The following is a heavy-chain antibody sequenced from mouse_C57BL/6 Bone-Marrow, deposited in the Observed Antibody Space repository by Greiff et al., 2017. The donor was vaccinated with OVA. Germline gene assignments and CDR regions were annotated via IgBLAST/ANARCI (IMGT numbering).Heavy chain of an antibody. CDR3: ARATVVYFDY. CDR1: GYTFTSYW. J-gene: IGHJ2*01. CDR2: IDPSDSYT. D-gene: IGHD1-1*01. Sequence: QVQLQQPGAELVKPGASVKLSCKASGYTFTSYWMQWVKQRPGQGLEWIGEIDPSDSYTNYNQKSKGKATLTVDTSSSTAYMQLSSLTSEDSAVYYCARATVVYFDYWGQGTTLTVSS. V-gene: IGHV1-50*01.